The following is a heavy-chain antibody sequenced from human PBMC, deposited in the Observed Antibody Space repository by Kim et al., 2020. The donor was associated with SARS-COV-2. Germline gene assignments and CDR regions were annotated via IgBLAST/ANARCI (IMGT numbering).Heavy chain of an antibody. CDR1: GLRVDDFA. CDR3: ARGNYFESVSLSDYYNGMDV. CDR2: ISYDGRNK. V-gene: IGHV3-30-3*01. Sequence: GGSLRLSCAASGLRVDDFAMNWVRQAPGKGLEWVAVISYDGRNKEYADAVKGRFTVSRDNSKSTLFLQMNSLRVEDTAVYYCARGNYFESVSLSDYYNGMDVWGQGTTVTVSS. D-gene: IGHD3-10*01. J-gene: IGHJ6*02.